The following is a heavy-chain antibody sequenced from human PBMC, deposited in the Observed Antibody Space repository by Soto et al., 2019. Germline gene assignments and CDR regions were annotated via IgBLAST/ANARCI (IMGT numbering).Heavy chain of an antibody. J-gene: IGHJ4*02. D-gene: IGHD6-6*01. Sequence: QVPLVQSGAEVKKPGASVKVSCKASGYTFTSYAMHWVRQAPGQRLEGMGWINAGNGNTKYSQKFQGRVTITRDTSASTAYMELSSLRSEDTAVYYCARSGASSIAARPYNFDYWGQGTLVTVSS. CDR2: INAGNGNT. V-gene: IGHV1-3*01. CDR1: GYTFTSYA. CDR3: ARSGASSIAARPYNFDY.